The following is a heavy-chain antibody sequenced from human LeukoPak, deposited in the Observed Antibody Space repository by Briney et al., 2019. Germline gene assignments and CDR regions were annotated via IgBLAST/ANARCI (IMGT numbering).Heavy chain of an antibody. J-gene: IGHJ4*02. V-gene: IGHV1-18*04. CDR1: GYSFPTYG. CDR3: ARVDSDTRGHYYFDS. CDR2: ICTYNGIT. D-gene: IGHD5-18*01. Sequence: GASVKVSCKASGYSFPTYGISWVRQAPGQGLEWMGWICTYNGITSYEPKFRGRVTMTRDTSTDTAYMEVRSLTPDDTAVYFCARVDSDTRGHYYFDSWGQGTLVTVSS.